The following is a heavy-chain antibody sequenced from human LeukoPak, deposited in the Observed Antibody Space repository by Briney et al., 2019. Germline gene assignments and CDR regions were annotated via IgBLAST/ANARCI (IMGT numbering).Heavy chain of an antibody. J-gene: IGHJ4*02. CDR2: VYYGGST. Sequence: SETLSLTCTVSGGSISSYYWSWIWQPPGKGLEWIGYVYYGGSTTCNPSLESRVTISLDTSKNQFSLRLTSVTAADTAVYYCARNGGAYSYETWGQGTLVTVSS. CDR3: ARNGGAYSYET. CDR1: GGSISSYY. V-gene: IGHV4-59*08. D-gene: IGHD5-18*01.